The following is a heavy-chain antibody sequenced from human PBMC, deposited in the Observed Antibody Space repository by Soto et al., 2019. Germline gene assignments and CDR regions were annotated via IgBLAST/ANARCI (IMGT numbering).Heavy chain of an antibody. CDR3: ARGVAAAGYYYYGMDV. Sequence: SVKVSCKASGCTFSSYAISCVRQAPGQGLEWMGGIIPIFGTANYAQKFQGRVTITADESTSTAYMELSSLRSEDTAVYYCARGVAAAGYYYYGMDVWGQGTTVTVSS. CDR1: GCTFSSYA. CDR2: IIPIFGTA. V-gene: IGHV1-69*13. J-gene: IGHJ6*02. D-gene: IGHD6-13*01.